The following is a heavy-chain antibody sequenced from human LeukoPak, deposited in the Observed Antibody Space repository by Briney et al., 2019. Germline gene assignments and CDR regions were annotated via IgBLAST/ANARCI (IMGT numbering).Heavy chain of an antibody. CDR1: GGTFSSYA. CDR2: IIPIFGTA. V-gene: IGHV1-69*13. D-gene: IGHD2-15*01. J-gene: IGHJ6*02. CDR3: ARDNLVGAATYYYGMDV. Sequence: ASVKVSCKASGGTFSSYAISWVRQAPGQGLEWMGGIIPIFGTANYAQKFQGRVTITADESTSTAYMELSSLRSEDTAVYYCARDNLVGAATYYYGMDVWGQGTTVTVSS.